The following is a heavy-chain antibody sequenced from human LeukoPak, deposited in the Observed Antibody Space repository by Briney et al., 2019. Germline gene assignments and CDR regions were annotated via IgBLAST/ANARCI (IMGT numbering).Heavy chain of an antibody. V-gene: IGHV4-34*01. CDR3: ASTPTGITMVRGVWFDP. Sequence: SETLSLTCAVSGGSFSGYYWSWFRQPPGKGLEGIGEINHSGSTNYNPSPKSRVTISVDTSKTQFSLKLSSVTAADTAVYYCASTPTGITMVRGVWFDPWGQGTLVTVSS. D-gene: IGHD3-10*01. J-gene: IGHJ5*02. CDR2: INHSGST. CDR1: GGSFSGYY.